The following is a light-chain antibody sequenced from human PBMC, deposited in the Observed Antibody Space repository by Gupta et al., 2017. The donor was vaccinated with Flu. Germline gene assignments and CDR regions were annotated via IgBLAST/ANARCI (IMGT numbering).Light chain of an antibody. J-gene: IGKJ2*03. CDR1: QTVGTY. Sequence: ETVLTQSPTTLSLSPGKRATLSCRASQTVGTYLAWYQQRPGQAPRLLIYDASNRATDIPARFSGSGSGTDCTLTISSLEPEDFAVYFCQQRSGWPPLFSFGQGTKLEIE. CDR3: QQRSGWPPLFS. CDR2: DAS. V-gene: IGKV3-11*01.